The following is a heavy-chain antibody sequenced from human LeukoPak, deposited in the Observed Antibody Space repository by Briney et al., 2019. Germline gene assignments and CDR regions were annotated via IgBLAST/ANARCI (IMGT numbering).Heavy chain of an antibody. V-gene: IGHV3-23*01. CDR3: AKGDGYSHAFDI. CDR2: ISGSGGST. J-gene: IGHJ3*02. CDR1: GFTFSSYA. Sequence: GGSLRFSCAASGFTFSSYAMSWVRQAPGKGLEWVSAISGSGGSTYYTDSVKGRFTISRDNSENTLYLQMNSLRAEDTAVYYCAKGDGYSHAFDIWSQGTMVTVSS. D-gene: IGHD5-24*01.